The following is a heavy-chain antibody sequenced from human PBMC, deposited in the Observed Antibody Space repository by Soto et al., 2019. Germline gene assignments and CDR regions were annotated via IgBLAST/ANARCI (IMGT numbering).Heavy chain of an antibody. CDR1: GPTFNRYW. CDR3: AREFCSGGNCYTYYFDP. CDR2: INTDGSNT. D-gene: IGHD2-15*01. Sequence: GSLRLSCAASGPTFNRYWMHWVRHAPGKGLVWVSHINTDGSNTNYADSVKGRFTISRDNAKSTLFLQMNSLRDEDTAVYYCAREFCSGGNCYTYYFDPWGQGIPVTVSS. V-gene: IGHV3-74*01. J-gene: IGHJ5*02.